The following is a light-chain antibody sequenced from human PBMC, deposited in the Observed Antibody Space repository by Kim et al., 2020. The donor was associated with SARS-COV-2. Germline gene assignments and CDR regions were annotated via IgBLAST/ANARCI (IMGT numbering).Light chain of an antibody. CDR3: QQRGSWPPALT. CDR1: HNVGIS. CDR2: DAA. V-gene: IGKV3-11*01. J-gene: IGKJ4*01. Sequence: SPGESATLSCMASHNVGISSAWYQQTPGQAPRLLIYDAAIRAAGIPDRFSGSGSGTDFTLTIGGLAPEDFAIYYCQQRGSWPPALTFGGGTKLEI.